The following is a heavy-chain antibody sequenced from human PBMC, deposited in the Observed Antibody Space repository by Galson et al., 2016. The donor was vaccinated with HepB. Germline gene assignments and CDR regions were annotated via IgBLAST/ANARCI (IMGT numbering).Heavy chain of an antibody. CDR3: AREAERWNYLDY. CDR1: GYIVRTYP. CDR2: ISSDGSNE. Sequence: SLRLSCAASGYIVRTYPMHWVRQAPGKGLEWVADISSDGSNEWYADSVKGRFTISRDNSQNTLSLQMSSLRPEDPAAYYCAREAERWNYLDYWGQGALVTVSS. J-gene: IGHJ4*02. V-gene: IGHV3-30*04. D-gene: IGHD5-24*01.